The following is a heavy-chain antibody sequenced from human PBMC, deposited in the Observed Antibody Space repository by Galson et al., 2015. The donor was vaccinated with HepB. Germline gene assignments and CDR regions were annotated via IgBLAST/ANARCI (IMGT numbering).Heavy chain of an antibody. CDR3: ARRAYDILTGYYTVDY. V-gene: IGHV5-51*03. J-gene: IGHJ4*02. Sequence: QSGAEVKKPGESPKISCKGSGYSFTSYWIGWVRQMPGKGLEWMGIIYPGDSDTRYSPSFQGQVTISADKSISTAYLQWSSLKASDTAMYYCARRAYDILTGYYTVDYWGQGTLVTVSS. CDR2: IYPGDSDT. CDR1: GYSFTSYW. D-gene: IGHD3-9*01.